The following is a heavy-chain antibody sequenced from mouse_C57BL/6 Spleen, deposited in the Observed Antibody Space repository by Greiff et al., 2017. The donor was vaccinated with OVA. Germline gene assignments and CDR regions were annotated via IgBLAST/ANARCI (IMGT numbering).Heavy chain of an antibody. CDR1: GFTFSDYY. J-gene: IGHJ2*01. Sequence: DVMLVESEGGLVQPGSSMKLSCTASGFTFSDYYMAWVRQVPEKGLEWVANINYDGSSTYYLDSLKSRFIISRDNAKNILYLQMSSLKSEDTATYYCARDSNYYFDYWGQGTTLTVSS. V-gene: IGHV5-16*01. D-gene: IGHD2-5*01. CDR2: INYDGSST. CDR3: ARDSNYYFDY.